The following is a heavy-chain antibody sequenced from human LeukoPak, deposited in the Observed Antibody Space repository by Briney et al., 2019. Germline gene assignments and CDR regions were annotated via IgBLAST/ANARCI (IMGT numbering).Heavy chain of an antibody. CDR1: GFTFSNSW. J-gene: IGHJ3*02. CDR3: VRGVGSSTSCYVRAFDI. Sequence: GGSLRLSCAASGFTFSNSWMHWVCQAPEKGLEWVADIKCDGSEKCYVDSVKGRLTISRDNAKNSLYLQVNSLRAEDMTVYYCVRGVGSSTSCYVRAFDIWDQGTMVTVSS. V-gene: IGHV3-52*01. D-gene: IGHD2-2*01. CDR2: IKCDGSEK.